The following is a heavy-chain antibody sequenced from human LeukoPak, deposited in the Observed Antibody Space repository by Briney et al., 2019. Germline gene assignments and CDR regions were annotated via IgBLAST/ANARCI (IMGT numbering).Heavy chain of an antibody. CDR1: GGSISSYY. CDR2: IYYSGST. V-gene: IGHV4-59*01. Sequence: SETLSLTCTVSGGSISSYYWSWIRQPPGKGLEWIGYIYYSGSTNYNPSLKSRVTISVDTSKNQFSPELSSVTAADTAVYYCARFRVDTAFDYWGQGTLVTVSS. J-gene: IGHJ4*02. CDR3: ARFRVDTAFDY. D-gene: IGHD5-18*01.